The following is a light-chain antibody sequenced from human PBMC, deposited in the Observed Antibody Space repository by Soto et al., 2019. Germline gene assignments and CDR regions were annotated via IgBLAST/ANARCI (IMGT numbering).Light chain of an antibody. CDR3: SSSTSSDTLL. CDR2: EVS. Sequence: QSALTQPASVSGSPGQSITISCTGTSSDVGGYNYVSWYQQHPGKAPKLMIYEVSNRPSGVSNRFSGSKSGNTASLTISGLQAEDEADYYCSSSTSSDTLLFGGGTKVTV. J-gene: IGLJ2*01. CDR1: SSDVGGYNY. V-gene: IGLV2-14*01.